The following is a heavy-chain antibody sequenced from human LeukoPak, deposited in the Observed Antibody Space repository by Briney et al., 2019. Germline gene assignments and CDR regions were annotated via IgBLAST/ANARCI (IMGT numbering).Heavy chain of an antibody. V-gene: IGHV3-7*01. CDR2: IKQDGSDK. D-gene: IGHD5-24*01. Sequence: GGSLRLSCAVSGFTFSRYWLSWVRQAPGKGLEWVANIKQDGSDKFYVDSVKGRFTISRDNAKNSLYLQMNSLRAEDTAVYYCARESVEMATIIGYLDYWGQETLVTVSS. CDR1: GFTFSRYW. J-gene: IGHJ4*02. CDR3: ARESVEMATIIGYLDY.